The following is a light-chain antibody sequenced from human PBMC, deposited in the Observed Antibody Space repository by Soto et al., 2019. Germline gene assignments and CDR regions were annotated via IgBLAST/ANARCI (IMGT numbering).Light chain of an antibody. CDR1: QSVSSSY. CDR2: GAS. J-gene: IGKJ1*01. Sequence: EIVLTQSPGTLSLSPGERATLSCRASQSVSSSYLVWYQQKPGQAPRLLIYGASSRATGIPDRFSDSGSGTDFPLTISRLEPEEFEVYYWQQYGSSPWTFCQGTKVEIK. V-gene: IGKV3-20*01. CDR3: QQYGSSPWT.